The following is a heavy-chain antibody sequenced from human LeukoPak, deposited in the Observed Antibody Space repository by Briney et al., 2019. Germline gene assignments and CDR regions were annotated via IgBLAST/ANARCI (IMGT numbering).Heavy chain of an antibody. J-gene: IGHJ4*02. Sequence: PSETLSLTCTVSGGSISSCGYYWSWLRQHPGKGLEWIGYIYYSGSTYYNPSLKSRVTISVDTSKNQFSLKLSSVTAADTAVYYCARGSYYGDYVGGQGTLVTVSS. D-gene: IGHD4-17*01. V-gene: IGHV4-31*03. CDR2: IYYSGST. CDR1: GGSISSCGYY. CDR3: ARGSYYGDYV.